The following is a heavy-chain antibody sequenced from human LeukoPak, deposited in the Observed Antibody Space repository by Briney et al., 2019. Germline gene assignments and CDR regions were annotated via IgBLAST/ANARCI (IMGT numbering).Heavy chain of an antibody. CDR3: ARTPYDTSGYPDY. CDR1: GFTFSTYA. V-gene: IGHV3-30*01. CDR2: MSYDGRNK. J-gene: IGHJ4*02. D-gene: IGHD3-22*01. Sequence: GGSLRLSCAASGFTFSTYAMHWVRQAPGKGLEWVALMSYDGRNKYYADSVKGRFTIYRDNSKNTLYLQMNSLRADDTALYYCARTPYDTSGYPDYWGQGILVTVSS.